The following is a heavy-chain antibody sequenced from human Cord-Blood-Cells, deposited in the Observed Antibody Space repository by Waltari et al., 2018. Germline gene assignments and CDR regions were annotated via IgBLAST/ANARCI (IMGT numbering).Heavy chain of an antibody. D-gene: IGHD3-16*02. CDR3: TRADGMITFGGVIVADY. V-gene: IGHV3-49*05. J-gene: IGHJ4*02. CDR1: GFTFGDYA. CDR2: IRSKADGGKT. Sequence: EVQLVESGGGLVKPGRSLRLSCTASGFTFGDYAMSWFRQAPGKGLEWVGFIRSKADGGKTEYAASVKGRFTISRDESKSIAYLQMNSLKTEDTAVYYCTRADGMITFGGVIVADYWGQGTLVTVSS.